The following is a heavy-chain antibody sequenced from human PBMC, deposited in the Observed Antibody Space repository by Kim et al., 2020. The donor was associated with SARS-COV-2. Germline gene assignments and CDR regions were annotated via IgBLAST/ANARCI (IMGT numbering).Heavy chain of an antibody. D-gene: IGHD5-18*01. CDR3: ARTVDTGAFDI. J-gene: IGHJ3*02. CDR1: GGSISSYY. CDR2: IYYSGST. Sequence: SETLSLTCTVSGGSISSYYWSWIRQPPGKGLEWIGYIYYSGSTNYNPSLKSRVTISVDTSKNQFSLKLSSVTAADTAVYYCARTVDTGAFDIWGQGTMVT. V-gene: IGHV4-59*01.